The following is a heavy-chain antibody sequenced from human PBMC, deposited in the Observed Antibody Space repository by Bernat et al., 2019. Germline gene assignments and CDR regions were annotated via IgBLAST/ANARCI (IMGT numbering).Heavy chain of an antibody. CDR2: ILGSGGAT. D-gene: IGHD6-13*01. Sequence: EVQLLESGGGLVQPGGSLRLSCAASGFTFSTYAMSWVRQSPGKGLDWVSTILGSGGATYYADSVKGRFTISRDNSKNTLYLQMNSLGAEDTAVYYCAKVKLATSSWYGSYYWGRGTLVTVPS. J-gene: IGHJ4*02. CDR3: AKVKLATSSWYGSYY. CDR1: GFTFSTYA. V-gene: IGHV3-23*01.